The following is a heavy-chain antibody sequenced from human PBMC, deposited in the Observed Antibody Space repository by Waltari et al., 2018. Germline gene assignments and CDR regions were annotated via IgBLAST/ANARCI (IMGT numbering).Heavy chain of an antibody. Sequence: EVQLVESGGGLIQPGGSLRLSCAASGFTVSSNYMSWVRQAPGKGLEWVSVIYSGGSTYYADSVKGRFTISRDNSKNTLYLQMNSLRAEDTAVYYCASEAVAGPYYYYGMDVWGQGTTVTVSS. CDR3: ASEAVAGPYYYYGMDV. CDR1: GFTVSSNY. D-gene: IGHD6-19*01. J-gene: IGHJ6*02. CDR2: IYSGGST. V-gene: IGHV3-53*01.